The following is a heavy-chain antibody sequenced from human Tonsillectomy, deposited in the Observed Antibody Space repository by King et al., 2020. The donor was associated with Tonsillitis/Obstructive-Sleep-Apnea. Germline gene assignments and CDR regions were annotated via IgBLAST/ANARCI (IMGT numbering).Heavy chain of an antibody. Sequence: VPLQESGPGLVKPSETLSLTCTVSGGSNSNYYWTWLRQPPGKGLEWIGYIYDSGSTNYNPSLRSRVSISVDKSKNQFSLKLTSVTAADTAVYFCAREGWTEGPTTAGYYYHYYMDVWGKGTAVTVSS. CDR1: GGSNSNYY. CDR2: IYDSGST. D-gene: IGHD3/OR15-3a*01. V-gene: IGHV4-59*01. J-gene: IGHJ6*03. CDR3: AREGWTEGPTTAGYYYHYYMDV.